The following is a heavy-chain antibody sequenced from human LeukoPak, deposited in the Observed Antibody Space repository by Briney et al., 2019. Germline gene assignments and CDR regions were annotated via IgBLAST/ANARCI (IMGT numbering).Heavy chain of an antibody. D-gene: IGHD6-13*01. Sequence: GGSLRLSCAASGFTFSSCAMTWVRQAPGKGLEWVSVIYSGGSTYYADSVKGRFTISRDNSKNTLYLQMNSLRAEDTAVYYCARTVKQLVFVFYYYYMDVWGKGTTVTVSS. CDR1: GFTFSSCA. V-gene: IGHV3-66*02. CDR2: IYSGGST. CDR3: ARTVKQLVFVFYYYYMDV. J-gene: IGHJ6*03.